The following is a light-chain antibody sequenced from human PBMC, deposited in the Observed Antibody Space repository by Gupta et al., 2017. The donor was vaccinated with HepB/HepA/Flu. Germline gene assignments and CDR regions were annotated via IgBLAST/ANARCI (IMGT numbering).Light chain of an antibody. CDR3: CSYAGSFIWV. Sequence: QSALTQPRSVSGSPGQSVTISCTGTSSDVGGYKYVSWYQQHPGKAPKLLIYDVSIRPSGVSNRFSGSKSGNTASLAISGLQAEDEADYYCCSYAGSFIWVFGGGTKLTVV. J-gene: IGLJ3*02. CDR2: DVS. V-gene: IGLV2-11*01. CDR1: SSDVGGYKY.